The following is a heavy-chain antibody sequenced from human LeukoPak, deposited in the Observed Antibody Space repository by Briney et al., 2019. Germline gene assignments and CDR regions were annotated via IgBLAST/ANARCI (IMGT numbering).Heavy chain of an antibody. D-gene: IGHD4-17*01. CDR2: ISASGSTI. CDR3: AKGHGDWGGNYLDH. Sequence: GGSLRLSCAASGLTFRNYAMTWVRQAPGKGLEWVSDISASGSTIHYADSVKGRFTVSRDNSKNTVFLEMISLRVEDTALYHCAKGHGDWGGNYLDHWGQGAQVTVSS. V-gene: IGHV3-23*01. J-gene: IGHJ4*02. CDR1: GLTFRNYA.